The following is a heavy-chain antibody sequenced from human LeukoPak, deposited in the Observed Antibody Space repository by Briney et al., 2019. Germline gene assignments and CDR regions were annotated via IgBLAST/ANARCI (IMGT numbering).Heavy chain of an antibody. V-gene: IGHV3-15*01. Sequence: TGGSLRLSCAASGFTFSNAWMSWVRQAPGKGLEWVGRIKSKTDGGTTDYAAPVKGRFTISRDDSKNTLYLQMNSLKTEDTAVYYCTTPEHDYGGNSGSYWGQGTLVTVSS. CDR1: GFTFSNAW. J-gene: IGHJ4*02. D-gene: IGHD4-23*01. CDR3: TTPEHDYGGNSGSY. CDR2: IKSKTDGGTT.